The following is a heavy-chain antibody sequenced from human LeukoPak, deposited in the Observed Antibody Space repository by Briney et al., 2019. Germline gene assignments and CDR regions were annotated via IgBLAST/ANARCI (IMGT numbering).Heavy chain of an antibody. Sequence: PSETLSLTCAVYGGSFSGCYWSWIRQPPGKGLEWIGEINHSGSTNYNPSLKSRVTISVDTSKNQFSLKLSSVTAADTAVYYCARAVGYSSSSGGLDPWGQGTLVTVSS. CDR3: ARAVGYSSSSGGLDP. J-gene: IGHJ5*02. D-gene: IGHD6-6*01. CDR2: INHSGST. V-gene: IGHV4-34*01. CDR1: GGSFSGCY.